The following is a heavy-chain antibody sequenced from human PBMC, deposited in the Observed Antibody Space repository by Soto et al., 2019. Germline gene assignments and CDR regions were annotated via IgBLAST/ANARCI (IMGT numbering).Heavy chain of an antibody. V-gene: IGHV4-31*03. CDR2: IYYSGST. D-gene: IGHD3-10*01. J-gene: IGHJ5*02. Sequence: QVQLQESGPGLVKPSQTLSLTCTVSGASVSSAYYYWSWIRQHPGKVLEWIGYIYYSGSTYYNPSLQSRVNISVDTSKNQFSLKLTSVTAADTAVYYCARLSGDTMLRGLFDHWGQGTLVTVSS. CDR1: GASVSSAYYY. CDR3: ARLSGDTMLRGLFDH.